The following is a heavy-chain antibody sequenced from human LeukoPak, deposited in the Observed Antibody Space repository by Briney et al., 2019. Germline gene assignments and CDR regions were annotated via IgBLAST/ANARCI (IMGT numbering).Heavy chain of an antibody. V-gene: IGHV4-34*01. CDR3: ARVKRRYQVLKPLHETPSHYFDY. Sequence: SETLSLTCAVYGGSFSGYYWGWIRQPPGKGLEWIGSIYYSGSTYYNPSLKSRVTISVDTSKNQFSLKLSSVTAADTAMYYCARVKRRYQVLKPLHETPSHYFDYWGQGTLVTVSS. D-gene: IGHD2-2*01. J-gene: IGHJ4*02. CDR2: IYYSGST. CDR1: GGSFSGYY.